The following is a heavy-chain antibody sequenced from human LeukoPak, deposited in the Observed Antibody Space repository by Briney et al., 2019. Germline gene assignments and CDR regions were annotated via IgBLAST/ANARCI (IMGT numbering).Heavy chain of an antibody. Sequence: ASLKVSCKASGYTFTSYDISWVRQATGQRLDRSASMNPNRGNTGYAQKFQGRVTMTRNTSISTAYMELSSLRSEDTAVYYCARGPESYCSGGSCPLNFDYWGQGTLVTVSS. J-gene: IGHJ4*02. V-gene: IGHV1-8*01. CDR2: MNPNRGNT. CDR1: GYTFTSYD. CDR3: ARGPESYCSGGSCPLNFDY. D-gene: IGHD2-15*01.